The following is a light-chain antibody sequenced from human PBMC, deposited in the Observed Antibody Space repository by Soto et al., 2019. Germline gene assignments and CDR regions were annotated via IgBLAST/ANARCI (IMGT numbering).Light chain of an antibody. V-gene: IGLV2-14*01. J-gene: IGLJ2*01. CDR1: SSDIGGYAY. CDR2: DVN. CDR3: TSYASGSSHVV. Sequence: QSALTKPASVSGSPGQSITLSCTGTSSDIGGYAYVSWYQRHPGKAPKLIIYDVNNRPSGVSNRFSGSKSGNTASLTISGLQAEDEAYYYGTSYASGSSHVVFGGGTKLTVL.